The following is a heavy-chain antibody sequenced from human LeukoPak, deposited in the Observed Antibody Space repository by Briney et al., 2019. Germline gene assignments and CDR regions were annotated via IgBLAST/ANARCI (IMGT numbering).Heavy chain of an antibody. V-gene: IGHV3-23*01. CDR2: ISGSGGST. J-gene: IGHJ5*02. CDR1: GFTFSSYA. D-gene: IGHD2-2*01. CDR3: AKDLRGYCSSTSCYDQRNWFDP. Sequence: PGGSLRPSCAASGFTFSSYAMSWVRQAPGEGLEWVSAISGSGGSTYYADSVKGWFTISRDNSKNTLYLQMNSLRAEDAAVYYCAKDLRGYCSSTSCYDQRNWFDPWGQGTLVTVSS.